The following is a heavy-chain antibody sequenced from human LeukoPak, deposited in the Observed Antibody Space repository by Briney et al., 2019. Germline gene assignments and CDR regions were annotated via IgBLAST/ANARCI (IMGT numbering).Heavy chain of an antibody. D-gene: IGHD6-13*01. CDR2: MNPNSGNT. J-gene: IGHJ6*03. Sequence: PGASVKVSCKASGYTFTSYDINWLRQATGQGLEWMGWMNPNSGNTGYAQKFQGRVTMTRNTSISTAYMELSRLRSDDTAVYYCAREGEPIAAAGTHYMDVWGKGTTVTVSS. CDR3: AREGEPIAAAGTHYMDV. V-gene: IGHV1-8*01. CDR1: GYTFTSYD.